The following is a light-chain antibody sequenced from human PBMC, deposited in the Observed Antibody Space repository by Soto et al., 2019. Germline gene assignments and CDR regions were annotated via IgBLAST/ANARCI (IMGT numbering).Light chain of an antibody. Sequence: ELVLTQSPGTLSLSPGERATLSCRPSQTVTTTHLAWYQQKPGQAPRLLIYGASTRATGIPDRFSGGGSGTDFTLTISRLEPEDFAVYYCQQYGNSLWTFGQGTKVDIK. J-gene: IGKJ1*01. V-gene: IGKV3-20*01. CDR2: GAS. CDR1: QTVTTTH. CDR3: QQYGNSLWT.